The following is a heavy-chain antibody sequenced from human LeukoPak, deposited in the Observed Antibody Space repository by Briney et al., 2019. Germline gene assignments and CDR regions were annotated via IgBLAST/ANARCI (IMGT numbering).Heavy chain of an antibody. CDR3: VSERAGAFDI. Sequence: GGSLRLSCAGSGLTFSDAWLNWVRQAPGKGLEWVGLIKSKSDGGTTGYAAPVKGRFTISRDDSKNTLYLEMNSLKTEDTDVYYCVSERAGAFDIWGQGTVVTVSS. CDR2: IKSKSDGGTT. V-gene: IGHV3-15*01. J-gene: IGHJ3*02. CDR1: GLTFSDAW.